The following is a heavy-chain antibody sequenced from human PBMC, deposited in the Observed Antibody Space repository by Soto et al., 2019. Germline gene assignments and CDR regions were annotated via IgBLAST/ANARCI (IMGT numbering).Heavy chain of an antibody. V-gene: IGHV3-73*02. J-gene: IGHJ4*02. CDR1: GFTFSGSA. Sequence: EVQLVESGGGLVQPGGSLKLSCAASGFTFSGSAMHWVRQASGKGLEWVGRIRSKANSYETAYAASVKGRFTIYRDDSKNTAYLQMNSLKTEDTAVYSCTPLGDCSSTSCSWGQGTLVTVSS. CDR3: TPLGDCSSTSCS. D-gene: IGHD2-2*01. CDR2: IRSKANSYET.